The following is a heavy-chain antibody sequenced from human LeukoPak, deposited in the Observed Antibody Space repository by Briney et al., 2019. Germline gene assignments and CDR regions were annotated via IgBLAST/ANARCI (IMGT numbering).Heavy chain of an antibody. CDR3: AKDRGFNYGYGSDY. V-gene: IGHV3-23*01. D-gene: IGHD3-16*01. J-gene: IGHJ4*02. CDR2: ISGSAGST. CDR1: GSTFSDYA. Sequence: GGSLRLSCAASGSTFSDYAMSWVRQTPGWGLEWVSTISGSAGSTHNADSVKGRFTISRDNSKNTLYLHVSSLRVEDTAVYYCAKDRGFNYGYGSDYWGQGNLVTVSS.